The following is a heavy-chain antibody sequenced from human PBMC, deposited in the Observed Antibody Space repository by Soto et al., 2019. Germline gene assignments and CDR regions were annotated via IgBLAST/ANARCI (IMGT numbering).Heavy chain of an antibody. V-gene: IGHV3-23*01. CDR2: ISGSGGST. CDR3: AKGSTADIVATIQYYYYYMDV. D-gene: IGHD5-12*01. J-gene: IGHJ6*03. CDR1: GFTFSSYA. Sequence: GGSLRLSCAASGFTFSSYAMSWVRQAPGKGLEWVSAISGSGGSTYYADSVKGRFTISRDNSKNTLYLQMNSLRPEDTAVYYCAKGSTADIVATIQYYYYYMDVWGKGTTVTVSS.